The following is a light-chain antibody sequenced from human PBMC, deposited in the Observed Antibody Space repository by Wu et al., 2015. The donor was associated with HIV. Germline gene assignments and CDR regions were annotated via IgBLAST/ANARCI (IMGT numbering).Light chain of an antibody. CDR3: QQYDGSPKT. J-gene: IGKJ1*01. CDR1: QSVSSSS. V-gene: IGKV3-20*01. CDR2: GAS. Sequence: EIVLTQSPGTLSLSPGERATLSCRASQSVSSSSLAWYQQKPGQAPRLLISGASSRASGIPDRFRGSGSGTDFTLTINKLEPEDFAMYYCQQYDGSPKTFGQGTKVEIQ.